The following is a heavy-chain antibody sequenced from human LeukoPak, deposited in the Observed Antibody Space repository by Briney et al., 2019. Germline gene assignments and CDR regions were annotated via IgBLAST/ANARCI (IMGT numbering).Heavy chain of an antibody. V-gene: IGHV4-61*01. D-gene: IGHD5-18*01. CDR1: GDSISSVSYS. J-gene: IGHJ4*02. CDR3: ARGYSYVEDY. CDR2: IYYSGST. Sequence: SETLSLTCAVSGDSISSVSYSWTWIRQPPGKGLEWIGYIYYSGSTNYNPSLESRVTISVDTSKNQFSLKLSSVTAADTAVYYCARGYSYVEDYWGQGTLVTVSS.